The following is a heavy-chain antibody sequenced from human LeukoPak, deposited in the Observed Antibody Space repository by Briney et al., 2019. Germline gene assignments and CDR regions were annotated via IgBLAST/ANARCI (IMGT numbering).Heavy chain of an antibody. CDR2: INPSGGST. J-gene: IGHJ4*02. D-gene: IGHD3-9*01. Sequence: ASVKVSCKASGYTFTSYYMHWVRQAPGQGLEWMGIINPSGGSTSYAQKFQGRVTMTRDMSTSTVYMELSSLRSEDTAVYYCARDSSGDDILSYWGQGTLVTVSS. CDR1: GYTFTSYY. CDR3: ARDSSGDDILSY. V-gene: IGHV1-46*01.